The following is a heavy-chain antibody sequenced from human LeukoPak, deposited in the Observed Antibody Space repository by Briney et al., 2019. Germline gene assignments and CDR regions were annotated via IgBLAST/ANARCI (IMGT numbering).Heavy chain of an antibody. CDR1: GGSISSGGYY. CDR2: IYYSGST. Sequence: SETLSLTCTVSGGSISSGGYYWSWIRQHPGKGLEWIGYIYYSGSTYYNPSLKSRVTISVDTSKNQFSLKLTSVTAADTAVYYCARLISVRHFDYWGQGTLVTVSS. CDR3: ARLISVRHFDY. D-gene: IGHD4-11*01. J-gene: IGHJ4*02. V-gene: IGHV4-31*03.